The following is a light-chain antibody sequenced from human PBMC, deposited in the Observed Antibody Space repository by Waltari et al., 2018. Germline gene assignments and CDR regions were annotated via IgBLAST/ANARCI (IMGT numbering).Light chain of an antibody. CDR1: QSVSSN. CDR3: QQYNNWRYT. CDR2: GAS. J-gene: IGKJ2*01. Sequence: EIVMTQSPATLSVSPGARATLSCRASQSVSSNLAWYQQKPGQAPRLLIYGASTRATGIPARFSGSGSGTEFTLTISSLQSEDFAVYYCQQYNNWRYTFGQGTKLEIK. V-gene: IGKV3-15*01.